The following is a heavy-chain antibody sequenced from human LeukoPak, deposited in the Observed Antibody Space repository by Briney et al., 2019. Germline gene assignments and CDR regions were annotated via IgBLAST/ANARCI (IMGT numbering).Heavy chain of an antibody. J-gene: IGHJ4*02. CDR2: MSAYNGNT. CDR1: GYTFTSYG. CDR3: ARGRGHYVWGSYRYTGFDY. V-gene: IGHV1-18*01. Sequence: ASVKVSCKASGYTFTSYGISWVRQAPGQGLEWMGWMSAYNGNTHYAQKLQDRVTMTTDTSTSTTYMELRSLRSDDPAVYYCARGRGHYVWGSYRYTGFDYWGQGTLVTVSS. D-gene: IGHD3-16*02.